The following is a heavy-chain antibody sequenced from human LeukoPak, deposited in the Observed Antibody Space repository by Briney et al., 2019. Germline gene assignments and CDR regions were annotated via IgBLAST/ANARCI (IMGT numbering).Heavy chain of an antibody. D-gene: IGHD1-26*01. CDR1: GDSISSGDYY. Sequence: SETLSLTCTVSGDSISSGDYYWSWIRQPAGKGLEWIGRISSSGSTNYNPSLKSRVTISVDTSKNQFSLKLSSVTAADTAVYFCARGLSGSYFGADYCYMDVWGKGTTVTVSS. V-gene: IGHV4-61*02. CDR3: ARGLSGSYFGADYCYMDV. J-gene: IGHJ6*03. CDR2: ISSSGST.